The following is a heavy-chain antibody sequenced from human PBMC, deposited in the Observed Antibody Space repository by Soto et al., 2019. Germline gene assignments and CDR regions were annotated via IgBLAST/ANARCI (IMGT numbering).Heavy chain of an antibody. Sequence: EVQLLQSEGGLVQPGGSLRLSCAASGFTFDSYAMSWVRQAPGKGPEWVSALGGSGATTHYADSVKGRFTISRDNSKNTVYLQMNSLRVKDTAVYYCAKDAKGASAPYFFDDWGQGTLVIVSS. CDR2: LGGSGATT. V-gene: IGHV3-23*01. J-gene: IGHJ4*02. D-gene: IGHD6-13*01. CDR1: GFTFDSYA. CDR3: AKDAKGASAPYFFDD.